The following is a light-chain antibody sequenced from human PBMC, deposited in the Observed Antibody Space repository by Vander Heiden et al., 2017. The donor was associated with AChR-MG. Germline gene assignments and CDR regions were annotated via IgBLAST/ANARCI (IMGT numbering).Light chain of an antibody. J-gene: IGKJ2*01. CDR2: GAS. CDR3: QQTYSVPYT. V-gene: IGKV1-39*01. CDR1: QSIVSF. Sequence: DIQMTQSPSSLSASVGDRVPVTCRASQSIVSFLNWYQQKPGQAPKLLIYGASNLQGGVPARFSATGSGTDFVFTIRSLQPEDVATYYCQQTYSVPYTFGQGTKLEIK.